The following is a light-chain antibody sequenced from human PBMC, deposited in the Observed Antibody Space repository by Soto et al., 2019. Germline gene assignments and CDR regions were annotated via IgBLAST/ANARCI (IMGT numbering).Light chain of an antibody. CDR3: QQYGDSSWT. CDR1: QSVSSNY. J-gene: IGKJ1*01. V-gene: IGKV3-20*01. Sequence: EIVLTQSPGTLSLSPGERATLSCRASQSVSSNYLAWYQQQKPGRSPRLLIYGASSRATGVPDRFSGSGSGTDFTLAISRLEPEDFVVYYCQQYGDSSWTFGQGTKVDIK. CDR2: GAS.